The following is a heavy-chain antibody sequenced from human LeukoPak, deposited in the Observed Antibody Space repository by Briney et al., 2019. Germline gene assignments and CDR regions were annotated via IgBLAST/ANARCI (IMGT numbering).Heavy chain of an antibody. Sequence: GASVKVSCKTSGYTLTSYHINWVRQAPGQGLEWMGWINPNSGGTNYAQKFQGRVTMTRDTSISTAYMELSRLRSEDTAVYYCARAMDPVEPYYYMDIWAKGTTVTVSS. J-gene: IGHJ6*03. V-gene: IGHV1-2*02. CDR3: ARAMDPVEPYYYMDI. CDR2: INPNSGGT. D-gene: IGHD1-26*01. CDR1: GYTLTSYH.